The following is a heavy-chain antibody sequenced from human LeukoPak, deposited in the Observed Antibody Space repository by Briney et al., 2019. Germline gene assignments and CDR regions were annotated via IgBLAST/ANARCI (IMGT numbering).Heavy chain of an antibody. CDR1: GFIFSDYY. CDR3: ASARPWELPAFDY. Sequence: GGSLRLSCAASGFIFSDYYMSWIRQAPGKGLEWVSYISSSGSTIYYADSVKGRFTISRDNAKNSLYLQMNSLRAEDTAVYYCASARPWELPAFDYWGQGTLVTVSS. J-gene: IGHJ4*02. CDR2: ISSSGSTI. V-gene: IGHV3-11*01. D-gene: IGHD1-26*01.